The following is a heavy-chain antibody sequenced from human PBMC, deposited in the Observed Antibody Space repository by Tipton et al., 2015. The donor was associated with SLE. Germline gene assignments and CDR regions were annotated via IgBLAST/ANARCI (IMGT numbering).Heavy chain of an antibody. D-gene: IGHD2-2*01. Sequence: TLSLTCAVYGGSFSGYYWSWVRQPPGKGLEWIGEINHSGNTNYNPSLKSRVTISVDTSKNQFSLKLSSVTAADTAMYYCAREGEIVVPLRAYYYLDVWGKGTTVTVSS. CDR3: AREGEIVVPLRAYYYLDV. CDR2: INHSGNT. J-gene: IGHJ6*03. CDR1: GGSFSGYY. V-gene: IGHV4-34*01.